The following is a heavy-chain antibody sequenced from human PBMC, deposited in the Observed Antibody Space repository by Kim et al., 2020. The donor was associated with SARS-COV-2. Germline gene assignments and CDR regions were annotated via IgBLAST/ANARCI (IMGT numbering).Heavy chain of an antibody. V-gene: IGHV4-59*08. Sequence: PRGRVTISVDTSKNQFSLKLSSVTAADTAVYYCARRGSGSVDYYYYGMDVWGQGTTVTVSS. CDR3: ARRGSGSVDYYYYGMDV. D-gene: IGHD3-10*01. J-gene: IGHJ6*02.